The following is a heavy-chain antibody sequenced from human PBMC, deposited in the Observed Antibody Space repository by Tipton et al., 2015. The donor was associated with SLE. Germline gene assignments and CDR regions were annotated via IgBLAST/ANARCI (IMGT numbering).Heavy chain of an antibody. Sequence: TLSLTCTVSGGSISSHYWSWFRQPPGKGLEWIGYIYYRGNTKYNPSLNSRVTISLGTSKNQFSLKLISVTAADTAVYYCARVAVVTPRHAIDIWGQGTVVTVSS. CDR1: GGSISSHY. V-gene: IGHV4-59*08. J-gene: IGHJ3*02. CDR3: ARVAVVTPRHAIDI. CDR2: IYYRGNT. D-gene: IGHD4-23*01.